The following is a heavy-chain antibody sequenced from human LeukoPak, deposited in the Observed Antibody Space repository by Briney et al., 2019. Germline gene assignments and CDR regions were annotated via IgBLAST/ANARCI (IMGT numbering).Heavy chain of an antibody. J-gene: IGHJ4*02. V-gene: IGHV3-23*01. CDR3: AKDLPSRDYYDSGGYYIR. D-gene: IGHD3-22*01. Sequence: GGSLRLSCAASGFTFSSYAMSWVRQAPGKGLEWVSAISGSGGSTYYADSVKGRFTISRDNSKNTLYLQMNSLRAEDTAVYYCAKDLPSRDYYDSGGYYIRWGQGTLVTVSS. CDR2: ISGSGGST. CDR1: GFTFSSYA.